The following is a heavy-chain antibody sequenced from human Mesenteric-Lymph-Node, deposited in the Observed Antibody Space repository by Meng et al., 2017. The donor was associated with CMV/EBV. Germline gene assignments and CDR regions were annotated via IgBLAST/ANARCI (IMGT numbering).Heavy chain of an antibody. CDR2: ANWNGDST. Sequence: SCAASGVRVDEYGMSWVRQAPGKGLEWVSTANWNGDSTDYADSVKGRFTISRDNAKNSLYLQMNSLTAEDTALYHCARGDISFPFDIWGKGTMVTVSS. CDR1: GVRVDEYG. V-gene: IGHV3-20*01. J-gene: IGHJ3*02. D-gene: IGHD2-15*01. CDR3: ARGDISFPFDI.